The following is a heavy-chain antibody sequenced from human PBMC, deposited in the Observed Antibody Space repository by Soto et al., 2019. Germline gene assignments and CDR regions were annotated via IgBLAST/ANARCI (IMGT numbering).Heavy chain of an antibody. J-gene: IGHJ5*02. CDR3: ARHNLAGFGYYDILTGSRLWSDP. V-gene: IGHV4-59*08. CDR2: IYYSGST. CDR1: GGSIGSYY. D-gene: IGHD3-9*01. Sequence: SETLSLTCTVSGGSIGSYYWSWIRQPPGKGLEWIGYIYYSGSTNYNPSLKSRVTISVDTSKNQFSLKLSSVTAADTAVYYCARHNLAGFGYYDILTGSRLWSDPWGQGTLVTVSS.